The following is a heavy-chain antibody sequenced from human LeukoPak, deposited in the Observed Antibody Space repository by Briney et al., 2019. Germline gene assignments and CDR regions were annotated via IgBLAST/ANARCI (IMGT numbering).Heavy chain of an antibody. CDR1: GYTFTNYY. J-gene: IGHJ4*02. D-gene: IGHD3-10*01. V-gene: IGHV1-2*06. CDR3: ARGGTEASSGDY. CDR2: INPNSGDT. Sequence: ASVKVSCKASGYTFTNYYIHWVRQAPGQGLEWMGRINPNSGDTNYAHKFQGRVTMTRDTSTSTAYMELSRLRSDDTALYYCARGGTEASSGDYWGQGALVTVSS.